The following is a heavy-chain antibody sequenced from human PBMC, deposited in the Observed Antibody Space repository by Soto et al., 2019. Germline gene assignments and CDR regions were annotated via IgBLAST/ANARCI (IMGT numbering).Heavy chain of an antibody. V-gene: IGHV1-69*01. CDR3: AVAAVREIMAQESSGMAV. D-gene: IGHD3-10*01. CDR2: IMPTVDSA. CDR1: GDTLSDYA. Sequence: QVQLVQSGAEVKTPGSSVKVSCKASGDTLSDYAISWVRQAPGHGLEWMGGIMPTVDSANYAQNFQGRLTISADESTSTANLELSSLRSDDTAVYYCAVAAVREIMAQESSGMAVWGQGTTVIVSS. J-gene: IGHJ6*02.